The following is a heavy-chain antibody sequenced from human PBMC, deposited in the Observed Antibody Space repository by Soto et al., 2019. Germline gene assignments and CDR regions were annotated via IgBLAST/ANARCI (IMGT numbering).Heavy chain of an antibody. CDR2: TYYRSKWYN. J-gene: IGHJ3*02. CDR3: AREGGLGYYDFWSGHRALDAFDI. Sequence: SQTLSLTCAISGDSVSSNSAAWNWIRQSPSRGLEWLGRTYYRSKWYNDYAVSVKSRITINPDTSKNQFSLQLSSVTPADTAVYYCAREGGLGYYDFWSGHRALDAFDIWGQGTMVTVSS. D-gene: IGHD3-3*01. CDR1: GDSVSSNSAA. V-gene: IGHV6-1*01.